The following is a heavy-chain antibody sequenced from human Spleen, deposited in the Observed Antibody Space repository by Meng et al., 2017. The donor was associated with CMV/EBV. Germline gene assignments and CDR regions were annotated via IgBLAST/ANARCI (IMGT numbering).Heavy chain of an antibody. CDR1: GFTFSSYW. D-gene: IGHD6-6*01. CDR3: ASQILSSSSRDY. V-gene: IGHV3-74*01. CDR2: INSDGSST. J-gene: IGHJ4*02. Sequence: GESLKISCAASGFTFSSYWMHWVRQAPGKGLVWVSRINSDGSSTSYADSVKGRFTISRDNAKNTLYLQMNSLRAEDTAVYYCASQILSSSSRDYWGQGTLVTVSS.